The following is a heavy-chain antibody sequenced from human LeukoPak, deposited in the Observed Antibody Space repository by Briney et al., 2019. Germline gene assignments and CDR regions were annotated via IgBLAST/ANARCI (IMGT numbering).Heavy chain of an antibody. CDR3: AKRLASWEFDY. D-gene: IGHD1-26*01. Sequence: GGSLRLSRAASGFTFSSYGMHWVRQAPGKGLEWVSAILYDGSYKYYADSVKGRFTISRDNSKNTLYLQMNSLRAEDTAVYYCAKRLASWEFDYWGQGTLVTVSS. J-gene: IGHJ4*02. CDR2: ILYDGSYK. V-gene: IGHV3-30*18. CDR1: GFTFSSYG.